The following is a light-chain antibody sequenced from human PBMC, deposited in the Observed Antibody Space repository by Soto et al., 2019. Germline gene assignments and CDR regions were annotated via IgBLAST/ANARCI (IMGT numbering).Light chain of an antibody. V-gene: IGLV3-21*02. CDR3: QVWDSSGDHWV. J-gene: IGLJ3*02. Sequence: SYELTQPPSVSVAPGQTARITCGGSNIGSKRVHWYQQRPGQAPVLVVYDDRDRPSGIPERFSGSNSGNTAALTISRVEAGDEADYYCQVWDSSGDHWVFGGGTKLTVL. CDR1: NIGSKR. CDR2: DDR.